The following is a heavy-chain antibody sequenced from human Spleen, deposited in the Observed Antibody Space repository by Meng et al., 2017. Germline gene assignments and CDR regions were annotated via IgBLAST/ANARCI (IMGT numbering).Heavy chain of an antibody. CDR1: DYTFTGYG. Sequence: HVQVVQSGVEWKRPGASVKVSCKASDYTFTGYGVSWVRQAPGQGLEWMAWLGAHDGDTSHAPKFQGRVTVSADRPTATAYMELRSLRSDDTAVYYCARGTPGRSYSDYWGQGTLVTVSS. J-gene: IGHJ4*02. CDR2: LGAHDGDT. CDR3: ARGTPGRSYSDY. V-gene: IGHV1-18*01. D-gene: IGHD3-10*01.